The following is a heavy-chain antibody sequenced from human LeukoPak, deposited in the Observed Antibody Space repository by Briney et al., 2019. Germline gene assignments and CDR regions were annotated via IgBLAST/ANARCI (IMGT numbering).Heavy chain of an antibody. CDR1: GASISSGNFC. CDR3: ARELRSNYMDY. CDR2: IFTSGGI. J-gene: IGHJ4*02. V-gene: IGHV4-61*02. Sequence: SETLSLTCAVSGASISSGNFCWSWIRQPAGKGLECIGRIFTSGGINYNPSLKSRVTISVDTSKNQFSLRLTSVTAADTAIYYCARELRSNYMDYWGQGTLVTVSS. D-gene: IGHD4-11*01.